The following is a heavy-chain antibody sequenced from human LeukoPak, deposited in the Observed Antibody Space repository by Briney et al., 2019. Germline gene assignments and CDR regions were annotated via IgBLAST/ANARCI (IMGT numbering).Heavy chain of an antibody. CDR1: GFTVSSNY. J-gene: IGHJ4*02. CDR3: ARAHDYGSGSYYTFSYYFDY. CDR2: IYSGGST. D-gene: IGHD3-10*01. V-gene: IGHV3-66*01. Sequence: PGGSLRLSCAASGFTVSSNYMSWVRQAPGKGLEWVSVIYSGGSTYYADSVKGRFTISRDNSKNTLYLQMNSLRAEDTAVYYCARAHDYGSGSYYTFSYYFDYWGQGTLVTVSS.